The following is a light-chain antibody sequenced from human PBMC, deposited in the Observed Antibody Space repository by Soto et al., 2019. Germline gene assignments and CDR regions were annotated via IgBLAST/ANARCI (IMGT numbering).Light chain of an antibody. CDR1: ESVRTN. CDR3: HHYNNLPAT. CDR2: RAS. J-gene: IGKJ1*01. Sequence: IVLMKFPLTLSVSPRESATLSCSASESVRTNLAWYQQTAGQAPRPLIFRASRMTTAIPVRFSGSGSGAEVTLTISSLQSEDFAIYYCHHYNNLPATFGQGTKVDIK. V-gene: IGKV3-15*01.